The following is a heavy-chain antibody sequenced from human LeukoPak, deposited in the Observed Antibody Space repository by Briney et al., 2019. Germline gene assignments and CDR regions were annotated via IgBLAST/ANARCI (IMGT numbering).Heavy chain of an antibody. J-gene: IGHJ4*02. CDR1: GGSLSSYY. V-gene: IGHV4-59*12. Sequence: SETLSLTCTVSGGSLSSYYWSWIRQPPGKGLEWIGYIYYSGSTNYNPSLKSRVTISVDTSKNQFSLKLSSVTAADTTVYYCARDLGTAMGLGYWGQGTLVTVSS. CDR3: ARDLGTAMGLGY. D-gene: IGHD5-18*01. CDR2: IYYSGST.